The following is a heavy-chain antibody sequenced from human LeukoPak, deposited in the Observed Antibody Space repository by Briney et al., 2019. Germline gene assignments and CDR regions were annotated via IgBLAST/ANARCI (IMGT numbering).Heavy chain of an antibody. J-gene: IGHJ3*02. CDR3: ARPVYCSVTTCTGPLHI. CDR1: GASLNNYY. D-gene: IGHD2-15*01. Sequence: SETLSLTCAVYGASLNNYYWAWIRQSPVKGLEWIGEIDHVGRSRYNPSLKSRLTISVDTSKNQFSLRLSSVTATDTALYFCARPVYCSVTTCTGPLHIWGQGTMVTVSS. V-gene: IGHV4-34*01. CDR2: IDHVGRS.